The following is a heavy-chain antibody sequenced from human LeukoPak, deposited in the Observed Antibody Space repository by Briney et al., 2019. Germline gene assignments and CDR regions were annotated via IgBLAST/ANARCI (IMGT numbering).Heavy chain of an antibody. CDR2: IIPIFGTA. CDR1: GGTFSSYA. J-gene: IGHJ4*02. D-gene: IGHD6-13*01. CDR3: ARLAAPQSPXFDY. V-gene: IGHV1-69*01. Sequence: ASVKVSCKASGGTFSSYAISWVRQAPGQGLEWMGGIIPIFGTANYAQKFQGRVTITADESTSTAYMELSSLRSEDTAVYYCARLAAPQSPXFDYWXQGTLVTVSS.